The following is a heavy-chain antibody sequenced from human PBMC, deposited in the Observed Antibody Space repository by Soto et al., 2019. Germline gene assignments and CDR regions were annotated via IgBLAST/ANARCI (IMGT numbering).Heavy chain of an antibody. D-gene: IGHD3-22*01. V-gene: IGHV3-11*01. CDR2: ISSSGSTI. CDR3: AISHRYYDSSGDPDY. Sequence: QVQLVDSGGGWVKPGGCLRPSCAASGFTFSDYYMSWILQAPGKGLEWVSYISSSGSTIYYAESVNGRFTISRDNAKNLLYLQMNGLRAEDTAVYYCAISHRYYDSSGDPDYWGQGTLVTVSS. J-gene: IGHJ4*02. CDR1: GFTFSDYY.